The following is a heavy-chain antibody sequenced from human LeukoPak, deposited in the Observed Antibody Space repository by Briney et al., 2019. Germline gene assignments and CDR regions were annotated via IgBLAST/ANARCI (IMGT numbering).Heavy chain of an antibody. Sequence: ASVKVSCKASGYTFTGYYMHWVRQAPGQGLEWMGWINPNSGGTNYAQKFQGRVTMTRDTSISTAYMELSRLRSDDTAVYYCARAVVPAEYNWFDPWGQGTLVTASS. V-gene: IGHV1-2*02. CDR3: ARAVVPAEYNWFDP. CDR2: INPNSGGT. J-gene: IGHJ5*02. D-gene: IGHD2-2*01. CDR1: GYTFTGYY.